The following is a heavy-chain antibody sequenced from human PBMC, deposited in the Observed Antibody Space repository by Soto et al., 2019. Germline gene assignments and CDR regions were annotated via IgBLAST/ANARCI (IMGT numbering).Heavy chain of an antibody. Sequence: QVQLQESGPGLVKPSETLSLTCTVSGDSISTYYWSWIRQPPGKGLEWMGYFHYSANTNYNPSLKSRITISVATSKNQFSLKLTSVTAADTAVYYCAKTKEGGFDPWGQGILVTVSS. J-gene: IGHJ5*02. CDR3: AKTKEGGFDP. V-gene: IGHV4-59*01. D-gene: IGHD3-16*01. CDR2: FHYSANT. CDR1: GDSISTYY.